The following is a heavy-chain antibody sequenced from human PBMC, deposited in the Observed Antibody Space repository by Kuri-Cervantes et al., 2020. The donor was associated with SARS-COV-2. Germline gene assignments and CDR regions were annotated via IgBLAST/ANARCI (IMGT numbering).Heavy chain of an antibody. CDR2: INHSGST. V-gene: IGHV4-34*01. J-gene: IGHJ6*02. Sequence: SETLPLTCAVYGGSFSGYYWSWIRQPPGKGLEWIGEINHSGSTNYNPSLKSRVTISVDTSKNQFSLKLSSVTAADTAVYYCARGSYDFWSGYYYYYGMDVWGQGTTVTVSS. CDR3: ARGSYDFWSGYYYYYGMDV. CDR1: GGSFSGYY. D-gene: IGHD3-3*01.